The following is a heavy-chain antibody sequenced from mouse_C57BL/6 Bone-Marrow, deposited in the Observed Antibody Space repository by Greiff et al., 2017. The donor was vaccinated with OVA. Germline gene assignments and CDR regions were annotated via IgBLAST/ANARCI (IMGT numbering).Heavy chain of an antibody. V-gene: IGHV10-3*01. CDR3: VGDGY. CDR1: GFTFTTYA. J-gene: IGHJ3*02. CDR2: IRSKSSNSAT. Sequence: EVKLVESGGGLVQPKGSLKLSCAASGFTFTTYAMHWVRQAPGKGLEWVARIRSKSSNSATYYADSVKDRFTISRDDSQSMLYLQMNNLKTEDTAMYYCVGDGYWGQGTLVTVSA.